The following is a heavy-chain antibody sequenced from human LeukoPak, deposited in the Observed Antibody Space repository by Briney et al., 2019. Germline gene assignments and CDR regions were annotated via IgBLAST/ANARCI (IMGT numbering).Heavy chain of an antibody. Sequence: SETLSLTCTVSGGSISSSSYYWGWIRQPPGKGLEWIGSIYYSGSTYYNPSLKSRVTISVDTSKNQFSLKLSSVTAADTAVYYCARRIGPKVLWGYYSSSWYLFDYWGQGTLVTVSS. J-gene: IGHJ4*02. CDR3: ARRIGPKVLWGYYSSSWYLFDY. CDR2: IYYSGST. CDR1: GGSISSSSYY. V-gene: IGHV4-39*01. D-gene: IGHD6-13*01.